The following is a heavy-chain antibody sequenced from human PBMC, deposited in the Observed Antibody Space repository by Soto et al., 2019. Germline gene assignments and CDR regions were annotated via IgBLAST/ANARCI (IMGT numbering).Heavy chain of an antibody. CDR2: IYPGDSDT. D-gene: IGHD2-21*01. V-gene: IGHV5-51*01. J-gene: IGHJ3*02. Sequence: GESLKISCKASGYTFSTYWIGWVRQMPGRGLEWMGFIYPGDSDTSCSPSFQGQATISADKSTSTVYLQWSSLKASDTAMYYCARQKLWMATINNDAFDIWGQGTMVTVSS. CDR3: ARQKLWMATINNDAFDI. CDR1: GYTFSTYW.